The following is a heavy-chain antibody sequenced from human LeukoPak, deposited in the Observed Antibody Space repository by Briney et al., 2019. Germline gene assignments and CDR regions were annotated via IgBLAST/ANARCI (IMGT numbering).Heavy chain of an antibody. J-gene: IGHJ3*01. CDR1: GYSFTSYC. D-gene: IGHD1-26*01. CDR2: IYPGDSGT. V-gene: IGHV5-51*01. Sequence: GESLKISCKVSGYSFTSYCIGWVRQMPRKGLEWMGIIYPGDSGTTYSPSFQGQVTISVDKSINTAYLQWSSLQASDTAMYYCGMSGDRVPLQDDVFDVWGQGTMVTVST. CDR3: GMSGDRVPLQDDVFDV.